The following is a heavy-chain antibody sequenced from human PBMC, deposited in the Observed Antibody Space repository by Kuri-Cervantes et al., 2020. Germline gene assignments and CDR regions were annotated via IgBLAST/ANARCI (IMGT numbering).Heavy chain of an antibody. CDR2: ISGSGGST. V-gene: IGHV3-23*01. J-gene: IGHJ5*02. D-gene: IGHD3-22*01. Sequence: GESLKISCAASGFTFSSYAMSWVRQAPGKGLEWVSAISGSGGSTYYADSVKGRFTVSRDNSKNTLYLQMNSLRAEDTAVYYCARGESGYGRFDPWGQGTLVTVSS. CDR1: GFTFSSYA. CDR3: ARGESGYGRFDP.